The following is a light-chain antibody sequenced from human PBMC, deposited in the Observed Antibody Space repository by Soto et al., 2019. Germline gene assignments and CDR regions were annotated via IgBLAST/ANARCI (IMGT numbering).Light chain of an antibody. CDR3: KQTFGKPLVT. CDR2: AAS. J-gene: IGKJ5*01. CDR1: ESIRIY. V-gene: IGKV1-39*01. Sequence: DIQMTQSPSSLSASIGDGVSIXCRASESIRIYLIWYQQKAGKAPRHLICAASRLQSGVLSRFSGTGSGRDFTLIISSLQPEDFAMYYCKQTFGKPLVTFGQGTRLEIK.